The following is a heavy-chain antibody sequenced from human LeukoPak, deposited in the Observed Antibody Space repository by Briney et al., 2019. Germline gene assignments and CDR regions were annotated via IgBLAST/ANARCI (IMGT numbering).Heavy chain of an antibody. CDR2: IYYSGST. V-gene: IGHV4-39*01. J-gene: IGHJ4*02. D-gene: IGHD3-10*01. CDR1: GGSTSSSSYY. CDR3: ARMVRGVMRTYYFDY. Sequence: SETLSLTCTVSGGSTSSSSYYWGWIRQPPGKGLEWIGSIYYSGSTYYNPSLKSRVTISVDTSKNQFSLKLSSVTAADTAVYYCARMVRGVMRTYYFDYWGQGTLVTVSS.